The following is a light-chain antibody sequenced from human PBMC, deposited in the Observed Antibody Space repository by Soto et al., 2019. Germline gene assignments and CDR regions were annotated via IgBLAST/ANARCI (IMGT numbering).Light chain of an antibody. CDR2: GAS. Sequence: EIVLTQSPGTLSLSPGERATLSCRASQSVSSSYLAWYQQKPGQAPRLLIYGASSRATGSPGTFSGSGSGTDFTLTISRPEPQDFAVYYCQQYGSTPETFGQGTKLEIK. CDR1: QSVSSSY. V-gene: IGKV3-20*01. CDR3: QQYGSTPET. J-gene: IGKJ2*01.